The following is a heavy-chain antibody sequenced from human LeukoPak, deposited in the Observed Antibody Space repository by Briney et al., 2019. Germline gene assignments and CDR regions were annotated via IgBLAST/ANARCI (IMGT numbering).Heavy chain of an antibody. CDR1: EYSFTNYW. Sequence: GESLQISCKGSEYSFTNYWIGWVRQMPGKGLEWMGIIYPSDSNTRYSPSFQGQVTISADKSVSTAYLQWSSLKASDTAIYYCARRRAVAGFYYFDYWGQGTLVTVSS. D-gene: IGHD6-19*01. J-gene: IGHJ4*02. CDR2: IYPSDSNT. CDR3: ARRRAVAGFYYFDY. V-gene: IGHV5-51*01.